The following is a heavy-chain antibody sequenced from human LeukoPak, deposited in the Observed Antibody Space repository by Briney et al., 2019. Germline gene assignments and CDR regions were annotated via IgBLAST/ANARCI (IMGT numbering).Heavy chain of an antibody. CDR2: IYSGGNT. J-gene: IGHJ4*02. D-gene: IGHD6-13*01. Sequence: GGSLSLSCAVSGFTVSSYYMNWVRQAPGKGLEWVSIIYSGGNTDYADSVKDRFTISRDNSKNTVYLQMNSLRAEDTAVYYCAKGHTYSSRFDYWGQGTLVTVSS. CDR3: AKGHTYSSRFDY. V-gene: IGHV3-66*01. CDR1: GFTVSSYY.